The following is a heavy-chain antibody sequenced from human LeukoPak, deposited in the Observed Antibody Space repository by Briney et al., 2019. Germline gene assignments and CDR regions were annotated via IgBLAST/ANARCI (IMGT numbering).Heavy chain of an antibody. CDR2: INHSGST. Sequence: PSETLSLTCAVYGGSFSGYYWSWIRQPPGKGLEWIGEINHSGSTNYNPSLKSRVTISVDTSKNQFSLKLSSVAAADTAVYYCARGSSGGSCYYCGQGTLVTVSS. D-gene: IGHD2-15*01. V-gene: IGHV4-34*01. CDR3: ARGSSGGSCYY. J-gene: IGHJ4*02. CDR1: GGSFSGYY.